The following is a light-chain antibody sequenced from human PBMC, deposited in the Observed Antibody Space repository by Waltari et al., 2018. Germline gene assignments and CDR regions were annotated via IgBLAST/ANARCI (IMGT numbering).Light chain of an antibody. CDR3: CSYAGSAISV. Sequence: QSALTQTATVSGSPGQSITISCSGTSSDIGNYNLVSWYQQHPGKAPTLIIYDVNKRPSGFSNRFSGSKSGNTAFLTVSGLQTADEADYYCCSYAGSAISVFGGGTKVTVL. V-gene: IGLV2-23*02. CDR2: DVN. J-gene: IGLJ3*02. CDR1: SSDIGNYNL.